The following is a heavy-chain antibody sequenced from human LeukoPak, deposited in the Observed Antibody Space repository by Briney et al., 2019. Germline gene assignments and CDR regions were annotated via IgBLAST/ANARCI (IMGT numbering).Heavy chain of an antibody. CDR3: ARQEDGMDV. CDR2: IYYSGST. J-gene: IGHJ6*02. CDR1: GGSISSYY. Sequence: PSETLSLTCTVSGGSISSYYWSWIRQPPGKGLEWIGYIYYSGSTNYNPSLKSRVTISVDTSMNQFSLKLSSVTAADTAVYYCARQEDGMDVWGQGTTVTVSS. V-gene: IGHV4-59*08.